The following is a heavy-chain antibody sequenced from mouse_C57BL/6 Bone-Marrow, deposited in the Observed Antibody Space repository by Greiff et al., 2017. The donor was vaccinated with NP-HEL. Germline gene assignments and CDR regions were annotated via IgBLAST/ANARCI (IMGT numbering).Heavy chain of an antibody. J-gene: IGHJ3*01. CDR2: ISYDGSN. V-gene: IGHV3-6*01. CDR3: ARDYYSNSDAY. CDR1: GYSITSGYY. Sequence: DVKLQESGPGLVKPSQSLSLTCSVTGYSITSGYYWNWIRQFPGNKLEWMGYISYDGSNNYNPSLKNRISITRDTSKNQFFLKLNSVTTEDTATYYCARDYYSNSDAYWGQGTLVTVSA. D-gene: IGHD2-5*01.